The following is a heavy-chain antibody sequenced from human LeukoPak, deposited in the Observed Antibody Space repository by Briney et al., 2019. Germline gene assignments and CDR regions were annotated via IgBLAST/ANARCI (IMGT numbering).Heavy chain of an antibody. J-gene: IGHJ3*02. CDR3: ASETGALGPDAFGI. CDR1: GFTFSSYG. Sequence: GGSLRLSCAASGFTFSSYGMHWVRQAPGKGLEWVAVISYDGSNKYYADSVKGRFTISRDNSKNTLYLQMNSLRAEDTAVYYCASETGALGPDAFGIWGQGTMVTVSS. CDR2: ISYDGSNK. D-gene: IGHD2-8*02. V-gene: IGHV3-30*03.